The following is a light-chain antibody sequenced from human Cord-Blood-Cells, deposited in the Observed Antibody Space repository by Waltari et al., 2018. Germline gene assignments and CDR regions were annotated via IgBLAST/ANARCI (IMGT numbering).Light chain of an antibody. CDR1: QSISSW. Sequence: DIQMTQSPSTLSASVGDRVTITCRASQSISSWLAWYQQKPGKAPNVLIYDASSLESGVPSRFVGNGSGTEFTLTISSLQPDDFATYYGQQYNSYSTFGQGTKVEIK. CDR2: DAS. CDR3: QQYNSYST. J-gene: IGKJ1*01. V-gene: IGKV1-5*01.